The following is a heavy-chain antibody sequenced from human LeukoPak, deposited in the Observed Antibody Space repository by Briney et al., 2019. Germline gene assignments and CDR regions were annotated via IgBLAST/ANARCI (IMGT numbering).Heavy chain of an antibody. CDR1: GFTSNTYG. CDR3: AGWVRLGAAHFDY. J-gene: IGHJ4*02. D-gene: IGHD6-25*01. V-gene: IGHV3-33*01. CDR2: IWHEGSNK. Sequence: GRALRLSCAASGFTSNTYGMHWGRQAPGEGRGWVTVIWHEGSNKYYADSVKGRFTISGDNSKHTLFLQMDSMSAEDTTVYYCAGWVRLGAAHFDYWGQGTLVTVSS.